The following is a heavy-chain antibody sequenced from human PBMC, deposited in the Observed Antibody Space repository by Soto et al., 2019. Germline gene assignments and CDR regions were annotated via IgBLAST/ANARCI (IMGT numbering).Heavy chain of an antibody. V-gene: IGHV3-23*01. D-gene: IGHD6-19*01. CDR3: AKEGTSGLYYFDY. Sequence: TGGSLRLSCAASGFTFDDYAMHWVRQAPGKGLEWVSIISGSGDSPYYADSVKGRFTISRDNSRNTLYLQMNSLRAGDSAKYYCAKEGTSGLYYFDYWGPGTLVTVSS. CDR1: GFTFDDYA. J-gene: IGHJ4*02. CDR2: ISGSGDSP.